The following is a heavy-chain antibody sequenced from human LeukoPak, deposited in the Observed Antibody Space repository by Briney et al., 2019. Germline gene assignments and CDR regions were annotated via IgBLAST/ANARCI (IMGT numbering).Heavy chain of an antibody. D-gene: IGHD1-1*01. CDR2: INHEGGDI. Sequence: PGGSLRLSCAASGFTFDKSLMSWVRQAPGKGLEWVANINHEGGDIQYVDSVKGRFTISRDNAQDSVYLQMNSLRAEDRAVYHGATYINWVAGDVWGQGNTVTVSS. J-gene: IGHJ6*02. CDR1: GFTFDKSL. V-gene: IGHV3-7*01. CDR3: ATYINWVAGDV.